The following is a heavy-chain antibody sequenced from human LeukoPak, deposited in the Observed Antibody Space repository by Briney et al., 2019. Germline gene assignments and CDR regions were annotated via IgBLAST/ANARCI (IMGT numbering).Heavy chain of an antibody. CDR1: GFTFSRYW. Sequence: GSLRLSCAASGFTFSRYWMHWVRQAPGKGLVWVSRIKGDGSSTNSADSVKGRVTISRDNAQNTLYLQMNSLRAEDTAVYYCVRDIYYDSSGYSTPPDYWGQGTLVTVSS. CDR3: VRDIYYDSSGYSTPPDY. V-gene: IGHV3-74*01. D-gene: IGHD3-22*01. J-gene: IGHJ4*02. CDR2: IKGDGSST.